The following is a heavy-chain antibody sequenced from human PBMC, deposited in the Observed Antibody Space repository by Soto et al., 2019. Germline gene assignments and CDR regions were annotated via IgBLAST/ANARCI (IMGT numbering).Heavy chain of an antibody. V-gene: IGHV3-7*03. CDR2: INQDASAK. Sequence: GGSLRLSCAASRFSFSIYWMSWVRQAPGKGLEWVANINQDASAKYYVDSVKGRFTISRDNAKNSLFLQMSSLRVEDTGLYFCAKDALSTPSNSWGQGTLVTVSS. CDR1: RFSFSIYW. CDR3: AKDALSTPSNS. D-gene: IGHD2-8*01. J-gene: IGHJ5*02.